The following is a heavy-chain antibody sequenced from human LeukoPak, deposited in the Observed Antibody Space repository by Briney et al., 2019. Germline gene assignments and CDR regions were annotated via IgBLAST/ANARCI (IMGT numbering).Heavy chain of an antibody. CDR2: LIPIYGSA. V-gene: IGHV1-69*01. D-gene: IGHD3-22*01. CDR3: AGFFYDNSGDAFDL. J-gene: IGHJ3*01. Sequence: SVKVSCKASGGSFTFTSHAISWVRQAPGQGLEWMGGLIPIYGSANYAQEFQGRVTITSDESTRTVYMELSSLRPEDSAVYYCAGFFYDNSGDAFDLWGQGTMVTVSS. CDR1: GGSFTFTSHA.